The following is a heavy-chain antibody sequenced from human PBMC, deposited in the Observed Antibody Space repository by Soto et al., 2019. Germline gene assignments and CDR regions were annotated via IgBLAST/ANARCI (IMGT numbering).Heavy chain of an antibody. CDR3: ARAPMVLTRSYFDS. Sequence: RSLTCTVSDGSISNFYWSWIRQPPGKGLEWIGYISSSGNTNYNPSLKSRVSISVDTSKNQFSLNLTSVTAADTAVYYCARAPMVLTRSYFDSWGQGTPVTVSS. V-gene: IGHV4-59*01. J-gene: IGHJ4*02. CDR1: DGSISNFY. CDR2: ISSSGNT. D-gene: IGHD3-22*01.